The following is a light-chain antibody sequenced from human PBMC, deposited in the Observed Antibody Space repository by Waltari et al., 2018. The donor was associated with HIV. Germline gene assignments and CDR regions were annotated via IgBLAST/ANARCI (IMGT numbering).Light chain of an antibody. CDR2: AAS. Sequence: DIVMTQSPATLYVSPGERATLSCRASQHIGSSLAWYQQKPGLAPRLLIYAASTRATGIPAKFSGSGSGTDFTLTISSLQSEDFAIYYCQQYNNWPYTFGQGTKLEFK. J-gene: IGKJ2*01. CDR3: QQYNNWPYT. CDR1: QHIGSS. V-gene: IGKV3-15*01.